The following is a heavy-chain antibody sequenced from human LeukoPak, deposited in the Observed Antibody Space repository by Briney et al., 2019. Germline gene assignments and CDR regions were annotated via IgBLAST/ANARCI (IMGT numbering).Heavy chain of an antibody. Sequence: ASVKVSCKASGGTFSSYAISWVRQAPGQGLEWMGRIIPIFGTANYAHKFQGRVTITTDESTSTAYMELRSLRSEDTAVYYCALYDSSGYYLLDYWGQGTLVTVSS. CDR1: GGTFSSYA. CDR2: IIPIFGTA. D-gene: IGHD3-22*01. J-gene: IGHJ4*02. CDR3: ALYDSSGYYLLDY. V-gene: IGHV1-69*05.